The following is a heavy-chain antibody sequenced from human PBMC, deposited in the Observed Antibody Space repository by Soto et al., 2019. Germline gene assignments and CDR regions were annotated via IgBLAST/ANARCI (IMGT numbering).Heavy chain of an antibody. D-gene: IGHD6-6*01. CDR3: ARDVTYSSYNCFAP. Sequence: PGGSLRLSCAASGFTFSDYYMSWIRQAPGKGLEWVSYISSSGSTIYYADSVKGRFTISRDNAKNSLYLQMNSLRAEDTAVYYCARDVTYSSYNCFAPWGQGPLVTVPS. J-gene: IGHJ5*02. V-gene: IGHV3-11*01. CDR2: ISSSGSTI. CDR1: GFTFSDYY.